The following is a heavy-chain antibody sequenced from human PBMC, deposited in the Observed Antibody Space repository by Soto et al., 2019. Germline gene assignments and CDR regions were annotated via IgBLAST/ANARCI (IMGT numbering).Heavy chain of an antibody. V-gene: IGHV5-51*01. J-gene: IGHJ6*02. Sequence: PGESLKISCKGSGYSFTSYWIGWVRQMPGKGLECMGIIYPGDSDTTYYADSVKGRFTISRDNSKNTLYLQMNSLRAEDTAVYYCAKVVVLVPAAIHYYYGMDVWGQGTTVTVSS. D-gene: IGHD2-2*01. CDR1: GYSFTSYW. CDR3: AKVVVLVPAAIHYYYGMDV. CDR2: IYPGDSDT.